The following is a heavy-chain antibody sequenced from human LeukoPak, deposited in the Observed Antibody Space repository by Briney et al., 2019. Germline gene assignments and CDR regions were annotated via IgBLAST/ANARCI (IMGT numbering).Heavy chain of an antibody. CDR2: IWYDGSNK. V-gene: IGHV3-33*08. D-gene: IGHD3-22*01. J-gene: IGHJ4*02. Sequence: PGRSLRLSCAASGFTFSNYGMHWVRQAPGKGLEWVAVIWYDGSNKYYADSVKGRFTISRDNSKNTLYLQMNSLRAEDTAVYYCARSYYYDSSHTVDYWGQGTLVTVSS. CDR3: ARSYYYDSSHTVDY. CDR1: GFTFSNYG.